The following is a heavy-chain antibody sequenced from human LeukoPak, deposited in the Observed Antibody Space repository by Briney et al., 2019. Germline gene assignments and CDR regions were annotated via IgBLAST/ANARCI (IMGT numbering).Heavy chain of an antibody. CDR3: ARGGQTYYGSASNWFDP. CDR2: INHSGST. Sequence: PSETLSLTCAVYGGSFSGYYWSWIRQPPGKGLEWIGEINHSGSTNYNPSLKSRVTISVDTSKNQFSLKLSSVTAADTAVYYCARGGQTYYGSASNWFDPWGQGTLVTVSS. J-gene: IGHJ5*02. V-gene: IGHV4-34*01. CDR1: GGSFSGYY. D-gene: IGHD3-10*01.